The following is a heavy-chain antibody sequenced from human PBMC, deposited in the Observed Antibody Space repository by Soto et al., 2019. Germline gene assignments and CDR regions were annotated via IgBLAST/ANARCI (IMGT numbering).Heavy chain of an antibody. V-gene: IGHV3-30*18. CDR2: ISSHGRHQ. J-gene: IGHJ4*02. D-gene: IGHD6-19*01. Sequence: QLVESGGGMVPPGKSLRLSCTGSGFNFGNFAVHWVRQTPVKGLEWVAVISSHGRHQYYSDSVKGRFTISRDNSNNSMHLQLSSLRVEDTVVYYCAKDVGSSGWEYFDHWCQGTLVTVSS. CDR3: AKDVGSSGWEYFDH. CDR1: GFNFGNFA.